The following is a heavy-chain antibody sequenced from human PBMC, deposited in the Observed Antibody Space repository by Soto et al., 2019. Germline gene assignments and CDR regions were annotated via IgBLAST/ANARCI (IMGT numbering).Heavy chain of an antibody. D-gene: IGHD2-15*01. CDR1: GGSISSGDYY. CDR2: IYYSGST. V-gene: IGHV4-30-4*01. Sequence: SETLSLTCTVSGGSISSGDYYWSWIRQPPGKGLEWIGYIYYSGSTYYNPSLKSRVTISVDTSKNQFSLKLSSVTAADTAVYYCARVPLGYRLDPWGQGTXVTVSS. CDR3: ARVPLGYRLDP. J-gene: IGHJ5*02.